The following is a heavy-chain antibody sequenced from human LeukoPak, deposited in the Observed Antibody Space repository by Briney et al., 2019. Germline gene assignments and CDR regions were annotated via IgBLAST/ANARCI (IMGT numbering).Heavy chain of an antibody. J-gene: IGHJ4*02. V-gene: IGHV3-7*01. D-gene: IGHD2-2*02. Sequence: GGSLRLSCVASGFTFSSYLMSWVRQAPGKGLEWVANMKQDGSEKYYVDSVKGRFIISRDNAKNSLYLQMNSLRAEDTAVYYCARDVARTISCYTDWGQGTLVTVSS. CDR3: ARDVARTISCYTD. CDR1: GFTFSSYL. CDR2: MKQDGSEK.